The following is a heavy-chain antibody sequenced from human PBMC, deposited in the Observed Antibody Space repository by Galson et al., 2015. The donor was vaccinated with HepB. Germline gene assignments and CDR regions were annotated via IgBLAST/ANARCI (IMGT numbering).Heavy chain of an antibody. CDR1: GFTFSSYA. CDR2: ISGSGGST. D-gene: IGHD3-10*01. V-gene: IGHV3-23*01. CDR3: AKDCKSMVRRVIINWFDP. J-gene: IGHJ5*02. Sequence: SLRLSCAASGFTFSSYAMCWVRQAPGKGLEWVSVISGSGGSTYYADSVKGRFTISRDNSKNTLYLQMNSLRAEDTAVYYCAKDCKSMVRRVIINWFDPWGQGTLVTVSS.